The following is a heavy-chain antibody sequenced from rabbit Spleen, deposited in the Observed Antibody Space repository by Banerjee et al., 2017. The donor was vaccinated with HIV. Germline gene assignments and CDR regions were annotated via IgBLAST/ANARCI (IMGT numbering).Heavy chain of an antibody. D-gene: IGHD7-1*01. Sequence: QEQLEESGGDLVKPGASLTLTCTASGFSFSSVHWIYWVRQAPGKGLEWIGTIYAGSTGTTDYASWAKGRFTISKTSSTTVTLQVTSLTAADTATYFCARETWGVTGNYGLWGQGTLVTVS. CDR2: IYAGSTGTT. CDR1: GFSFSSVHW. CDR3: ARETWGVTGNYGL. V-gene: IGHV1S45*01. J-gene: IGHJ3*01.